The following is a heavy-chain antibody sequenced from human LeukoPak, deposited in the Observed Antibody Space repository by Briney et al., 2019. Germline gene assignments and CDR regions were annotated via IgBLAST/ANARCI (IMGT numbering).Heavy chain of an antibody. J-gene: IGHJ6*03. Sequence: SETLSLTCTVSGGSISSYYWSWIRQPPGKGLEWIGYIYCSGSTNYNPSLKSRVTISVDTSKNQFSLKLSSVTAADTAVYYCARATLGEWNYYYMDVWGKGTTVTVSS. V-gene: IGHV4-59*01. CDR2: IYCSGST. CDR1: GGSISSYY. D-gene: IGHD3-16*01. CDR3: ARATLGEWNYYYMDV.